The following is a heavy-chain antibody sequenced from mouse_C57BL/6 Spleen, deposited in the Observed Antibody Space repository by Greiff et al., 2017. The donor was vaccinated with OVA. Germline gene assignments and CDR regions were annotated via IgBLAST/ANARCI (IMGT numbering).Heavy chain of an antibody. CDR2: ISDGGSYT. CDR3: AREENYLSAYAMDY. D-gene: IGHD5-5*01. Sequence: EVMLVESGGGLVKPGGSLKLSCAASGFTFSSYAMSWVRQTPEKRLEWVATISDGGSYTYYPDNVKGRFTISRDNAKNNLYQQMSHLKSEDTAMYYCAREENYLSAYAMDYWGQGTSVTVSS. J-gene: IGHJ4*01. V-gene: IGHV5-4*01. CDR1: GFTFSSYA.